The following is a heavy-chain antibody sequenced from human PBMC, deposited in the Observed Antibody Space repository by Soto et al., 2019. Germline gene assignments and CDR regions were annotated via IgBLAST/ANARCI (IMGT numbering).Heavy chain of an antibody. J-gene: IGHJ4*02. CDR2: IYYSGST. V-gene: IGHV4-39*01. Sequence: PSETLSLTCTVSGGSISSSSYYWGWIRQPPGKGLEWIGSIYYSGSTYYNPSLKSRVTISVDTSKNQFSLKLSSVTAADTAVYYCARLYAIGGDYFDYWGQGTPVTVSS. CDR3: ARLYAIGGDYFDY. D-gene: IGHD2-8*01. CDR1: GGSISSSSYY.